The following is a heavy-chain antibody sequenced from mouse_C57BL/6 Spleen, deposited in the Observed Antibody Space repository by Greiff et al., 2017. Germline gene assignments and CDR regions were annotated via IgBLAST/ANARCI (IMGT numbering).Heavy chain of an antibody. CDR3: ARRGFTTVVGLDY. CDR1: GYTFTDYY. Sequence: VQLQQSGPVLVKPGASVKMSCKASGYTFTDYYMNWVKQSHGKSLEWIGVINPYNGGTSYNQKFKGKATLTVDKSSSTAYMELNSLTSEDSAVYYCARRGFTTVVGLDYWGQGTTLTVSS. CDR2: INPYNGGT. D-gene: IGHD1-1*01. V-gene: IGHV1-19*01. J-gene: IGHJ2*01.